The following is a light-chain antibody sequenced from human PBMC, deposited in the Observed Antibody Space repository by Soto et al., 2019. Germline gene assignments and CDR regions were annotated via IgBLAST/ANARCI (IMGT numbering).Light chain of an antibody. CDR1: QSVSSN. V-gene: IGKV3-15*01. Sequence: EIVMTQSPATLSVSPGERATLSCRASQSVSSNLAWYQQKPGQAPRLLIYDISTRATGIPARFSGSGSGTEFTLTISSLQSEDFAVYYCQQYDNWPGTVGHGTKVEIK. CDR3: QQYDNWPGT. CDR2: DIS. J-gene: IGKJ1*01.